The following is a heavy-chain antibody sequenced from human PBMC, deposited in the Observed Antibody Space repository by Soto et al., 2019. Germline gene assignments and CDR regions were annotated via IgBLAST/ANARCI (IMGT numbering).Heavy chain of an antibody. CDR1: GFTFSSYG. D-gene: IGHD5-12*01. CDR3: ARDLGIVATVRGPLDY. CDR2: ISYDGSNK. Sequence: GGSLRLSCAASGFTFSSYGMHWVRQAPGKGLEWVAVISYDGSNKYYADSVKGRFTISRDNSKNTLYLQMNSLRAEDTAVYCCARDLGIVATVRGPLDYWGQGTLVTVSS. J-gene: IGHJ4*02. V-gene: IGHV3-30*03.